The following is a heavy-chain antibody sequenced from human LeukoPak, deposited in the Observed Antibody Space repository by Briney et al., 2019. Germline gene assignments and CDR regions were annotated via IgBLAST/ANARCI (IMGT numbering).Heavy chain of an antibody. CDR3: ATQTYYDFWSGSSNYYYGMDV. V-gene: IGHV4-59*08. D-gene: IGHD3-3*01. J-gene: IGHJ6*02. CDR1: GGSISSYY. Sequence: PSETLSLTCTVSGGSISSYYWSWIRQPPGKGLEWIGYIYYSGSTNYNPSLKRRVTISVDTSKNQFSLKLSSVTAADTAVYYCATQTYYDFWSGSSNYYYGMDVWGQGTTVTVSS. CDR2: IYYSGST.